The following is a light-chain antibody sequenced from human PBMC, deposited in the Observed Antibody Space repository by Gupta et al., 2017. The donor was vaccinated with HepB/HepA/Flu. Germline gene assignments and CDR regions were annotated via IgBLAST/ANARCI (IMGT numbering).Light chain of an antibody. V-gene: IGKV4-1*01. J-gene: IGKJ4*01. Sequence: DIVMTQSPDSLAVSLGERATINCKSSQSVLYSSNDKNYLAWYQQKPGQPPKLLIYWASTRESGVPDRFSGSGSGTDFTLTISSLQAEDVAVYYCQQYYSNPPHTFGGGTKVEIK. CDR3: QQYYSNPPHT. CDR2: WAS. CDR1: QSVLYSSNDKNY.